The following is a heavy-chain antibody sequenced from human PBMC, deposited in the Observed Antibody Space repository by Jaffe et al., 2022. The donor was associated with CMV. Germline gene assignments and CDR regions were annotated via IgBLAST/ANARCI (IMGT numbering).Heavy chain of an antibody. Sequence: QVQLVESGGGVVQPGRSLRLSCAASGFTVSSYSMHWVRQAPGKGLEWVAVIWYDGSNKYYTDSVKGRFTISRDISKNTLYLQMNGLRAEDTATYYCAREYNSGWYDPEYWGQGTLVSVSS. CDR3: AREYNSGWYDPEY. CDR1: GFTVSSYS. J-gene: IGHJ4*02. CDR2: IWYDGSNK. D-gene: IGHD6-19*01. V-gene: IGHV3-33*01.